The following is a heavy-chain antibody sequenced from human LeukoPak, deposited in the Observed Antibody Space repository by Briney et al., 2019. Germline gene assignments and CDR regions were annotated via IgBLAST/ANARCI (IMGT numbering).Heavy chain of an antibody. J-gene: IGHJ6*03. CDR2: INSDGSST. V-gene: IGHV3-74*01. CDR1: GFTFSTYW. D-gene: IGHD5-18*01. Sequence: GGSLRLSCAASGFTFSTYWMHWVRQAPGKGLVWVSRINSDGSSTSYADSVKGRFTISRDNAKSTLYLQMNSLRAEDTAVYYCAKEVGIQLWLRRDYMDVWGKGTTVTVSS. CDR3: AKEVGIQLWLRRDYMDV.